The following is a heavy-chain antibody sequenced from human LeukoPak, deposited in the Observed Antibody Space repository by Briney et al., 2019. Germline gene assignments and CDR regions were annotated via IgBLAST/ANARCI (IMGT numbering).Heavy chain of an antibody. CDR2: ISPGGTDT. CDR3: AKRGGYETMAAFDY. D-gene: IGHD3-10*01. Sequence: PGGSLRLSCAASGFTFSTYAMSWVRQAPGKGLEWVSAISPGGTDTYYADSVKGRFTISRDNPKNTLFLQMNSLRVEDTAVYYCAKRGGYETMAAFDYWGQGTLVTVSS. CDR1: GFTFSTYA. V-gene: IGHV3-23*01. J-gene: IGHJ4*02.